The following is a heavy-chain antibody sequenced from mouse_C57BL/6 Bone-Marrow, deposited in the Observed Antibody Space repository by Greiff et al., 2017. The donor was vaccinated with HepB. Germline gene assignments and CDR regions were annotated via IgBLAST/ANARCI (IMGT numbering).Heavy chain of an antibody. Sequence: EVKVEESGGGLVKPGGSLKLSCAASGFTFSDYGMHWVRQAPEKGLEWVAYISSGSSTIYYADTVKGRFTISRVNAKNTLFLQMTSLRSEDTAMYYCARRWVIRLEYAMDYWGQGTSVTVSS. CDR3: ARRWVIRLEYAMDY. CDR2: ISSGSSTI. CDR1: GFTFSDYG. J-gene: IGHJ4*01. V-gene: IGHV5-17*01. D-gene: IGHD1-1*02.